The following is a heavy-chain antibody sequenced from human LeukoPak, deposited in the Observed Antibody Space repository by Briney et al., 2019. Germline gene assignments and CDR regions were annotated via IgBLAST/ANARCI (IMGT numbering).Heavy chain of an antibody. Sequence: ASVKVSCKASGYTFTGYYMHWVRQAPGQGHEWMGWINPNSGDTNYAQRFQGRVTMTRDTSISTAYMELSRLTSDDTAVYYCARSLVVVVTASTHFGYWGQGTLVTVSS. CDR1: GYTFTGYY. CDR3: ARSLVVVVTASTHFGY. CDR2: INPNSGDT. J-gene: IGHJ4*02. D-gene: IGHD2-15*01. V-gene: IGHV1-2*02.